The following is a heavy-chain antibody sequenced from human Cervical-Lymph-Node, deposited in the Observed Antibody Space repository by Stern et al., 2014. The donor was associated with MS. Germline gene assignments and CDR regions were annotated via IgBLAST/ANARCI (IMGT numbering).Heavy chain of an antibody. CDR1: GYIFTNYW. V-gene: IGHV5-51*01. J-gene: IGHJ4*02. CDR3: ARQQNYAPDY. Sequence: EVQLVQSGAEVKKPGESVKISCVGSGYIFTNYWIGWVRQMPGKGLEWMGIIYPGDSDTRYSPSFQGVVTISADKSLNTAYLQWSSLEASDTALYYCARQQNYAPDYWGQGTLVTVSS. CDR2: IYPGDSDT. D-gene: IGHD1-7*01.